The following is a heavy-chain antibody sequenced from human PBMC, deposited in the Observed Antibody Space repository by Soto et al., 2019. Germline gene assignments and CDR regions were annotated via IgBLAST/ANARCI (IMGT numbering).Heavy chain of an antibody. CDR2: MNSKSGNT. CDR1: GYTFTTYD. J-gene: IGHJ6*03. CDR3: ARGFLARDHYYYMDV. Sequence: QVQLVQSGAEVKKPGASVKVSCEASGYTFTTYDINWVRQATGQGLEWMGWMNSKSGNTGYAQKFQGRLTMTRDPSIRTAYMELSSLTSDDAAIYFCARGFLARDHYYYMDVWGKGTTVTVSS. V-gene: IGHV1-8*01.